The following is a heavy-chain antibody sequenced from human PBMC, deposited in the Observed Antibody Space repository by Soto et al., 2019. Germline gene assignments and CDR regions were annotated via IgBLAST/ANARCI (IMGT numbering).Heavy chain of an antibody. CDR2: INPSGGST. CDR3: ARDPEQWLAFDY. CDR1: GYTFTSYY. D-gene: IGHD6-19*01. J-gene: IGHJ4*02. V-gene: IGHV1-46*01. Sequence: GASVKVSCKASGYTFTSYYMHWARQAPGQGLEGMGIINPSGGSTSYAQKFQGRVTMTRDTSTSTVYMELSSLSSEDTAVYYCARDPEQWLAFDYWGQGTLVTVSS.